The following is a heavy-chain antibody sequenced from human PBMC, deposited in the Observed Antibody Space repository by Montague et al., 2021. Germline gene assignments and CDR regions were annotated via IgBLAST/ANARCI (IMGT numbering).Heavy chain of an antibody. Sequence: LTCTVSGGSIRSDDYYWNWIRQPPGEGLEWIGYIYSSGTTYYNPSLKSRPSMSVDTSKNQFSLKLTSVTAADTAVYYCARDNCSDGVCFLDYWGQGTLVAVSS. CDR2: IYSSGTT. V-gene: IGHV4-30-4*01. CDR1: GGSIRSDDYY. J-gene: IGHJ4*02. D-gene: IGHD2-8*01. CDR3: ARDNCSDGVCFLDY.